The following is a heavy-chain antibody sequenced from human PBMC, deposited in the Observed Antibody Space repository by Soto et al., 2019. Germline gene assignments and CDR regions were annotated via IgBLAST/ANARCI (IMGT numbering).Heavy chain of an antibody. CDR3: ARDRRFIAEAGKGNDY. V-gene: IGHV1-18*01. J-gene: IGHJ4*02. D-gene: IGHD6-13*01. CDR1: SYTFTSYG. CDR2: ISAYNGNT. Sequence: ASVKVSCKASSYTFTSYGISWVRQAPGQGLEWMGWISAYNGNTNYAQKLQGRVTMTTDTSTSTAYMELRSLRSDDTAVYYCARDRRFIAEAGKGNDYWGQGTLVTVSS.